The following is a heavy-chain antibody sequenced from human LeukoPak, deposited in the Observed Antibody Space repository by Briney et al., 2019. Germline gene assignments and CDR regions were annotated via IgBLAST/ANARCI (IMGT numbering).Heavy chain of an antibody. CDR3: ARGADCSGGSCYPNWFDP. D-gene: IGHD2-15*01. CDR2: MNPNSGNT. J-gene: IGHJ5*02. V-gene: IGHV1-8*01. Sequence: ASVKVSCKASGYTFTSYDINWVRQATGQGLEWMGWMNPNSGNTGYAQKFQGRVTMTRNTSISTAYMELSSLRSEDTPVYYCARGADCSGGSCYPNWFDPWGQGTLVTVSS. CDR1: GYTFTSYD.